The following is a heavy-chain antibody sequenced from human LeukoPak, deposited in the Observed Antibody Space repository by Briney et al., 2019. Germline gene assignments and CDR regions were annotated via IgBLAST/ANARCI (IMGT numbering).Heavy chain of an antibody. Sequence: PSETVSLTCTVSGGSISSGDYYWAWIRQPPGRGLEWIGSIYYSGSTYYNPSLKSRVTISVDTSKNQFSLRLSSVTAADTVVYYCARLQLAAAGNRWFDPWGQGTLVTASS. V-gene: IGHV4-39*01. J-gene: IGHJ5*02. CDR1: GGSISSGDYY. CDR2: IYYSGST. D-gene: IGHD6-13*01. CDR3: ARLQLAAAGNRWFDP.